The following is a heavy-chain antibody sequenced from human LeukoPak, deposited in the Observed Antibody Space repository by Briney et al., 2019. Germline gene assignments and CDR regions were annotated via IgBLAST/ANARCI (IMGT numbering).Heavy chain of an antibody. Sequence: PGGSLRLSCAASGFTSSTYKMSWVRQAPGKGLEWVSDISGSGGSPFYADSVKGRFTISRDNSKYTLYLQMNSLRAEDTAVYYCAKLGRYQMPLDDYWGQGTLVTVSS. V-gene: IGHV3-23*01. CDR1: GFTSSTYK. J-gene: IGHJ4*02. CDR2: ISGSGGSP. CDR3: AKLGRYQMPLDDY. D-gene: IGHD2-2*01.